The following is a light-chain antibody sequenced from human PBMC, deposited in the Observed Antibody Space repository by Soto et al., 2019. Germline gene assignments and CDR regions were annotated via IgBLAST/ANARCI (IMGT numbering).Light chain of an antibody. V-gene: IGKV1-8*01. CDR1: QGISSY. CDR3: QKYYSYPLT. J-gene: IGKJ3*01. CDR2: AAS. Sequence: AIRMTQSPSSLSASTGDRVTITCRASQGISSYLAWYQQKPGKAPKLLIYAASTLQSGVTSRFSGSGSGTDFNLTISCLQSEDFATYYCQKYYSYPLTFGHGTKVDIK.